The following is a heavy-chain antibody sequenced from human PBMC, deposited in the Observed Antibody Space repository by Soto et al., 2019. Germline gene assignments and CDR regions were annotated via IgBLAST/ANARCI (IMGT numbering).Heavy chain of an antibody. D-gene: IGHD6-6*01. CDR2: ISGGGGNT. CDR3: AKDRPTNAARSSSYDQDYYMDV. V-gene: IGHV3-23*01. CDR1: GFTFSSYA. Sequence: GGSLRLSCAASGFTFSSYAMSWVRQAPGKGLEWVSAISGGGGNTYYADSVKGRFTISRDNSKNTLYLQMNSLRAEDTAVYSSAKDRPTNAARSSSYDQDYYMDVWGKGTTVTVSS. J-gene: IGHJ6*03.